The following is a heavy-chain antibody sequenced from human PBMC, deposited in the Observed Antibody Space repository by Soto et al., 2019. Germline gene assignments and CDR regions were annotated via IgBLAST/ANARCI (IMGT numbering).Heavy chain of an antibody. CDR3: ANWGDSTSRNY. CDR1: GFTFRSSW. J-gene: IGHJ4*02. D-gene: IGHD6-13*01. Sequence: EVQLVESGGGLVQPGGSLRLSCAASGFTFRSSWMSWIRQAPGKGLEWVAHIKQDGSEKYYVDSVKGRFTISRDHAKNSIYLQMNSLRAEDTALYYCANWGDSTSRNYWGQGTLVTVSS. CDR2: IKQDGSEK. V-gene: IGHV3-7*05.